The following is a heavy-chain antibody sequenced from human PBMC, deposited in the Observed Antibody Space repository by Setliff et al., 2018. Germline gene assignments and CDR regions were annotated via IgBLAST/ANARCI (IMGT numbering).Heavy chain of an antibody. CDR3: ARGRERDYNFWSGYYTYYYYGMDV. D-gene: IGHD3-3*01. CDR2: MNPNSGNT. V-gene: IGHV1-8*02. Sequence: ASVKVSCKASGYTFTGYDINWVRQATGQGLEWMGWMNPNSGNTGYAQKFQGRVTMTRNTSISTAYMELSSLRSEDTAVCYCARGRERDYNFWSGYYTYYYYGMDVWGQGTTVTVSS. CDR1: GYTFTGYD. J-gene: IGHJ6*02.